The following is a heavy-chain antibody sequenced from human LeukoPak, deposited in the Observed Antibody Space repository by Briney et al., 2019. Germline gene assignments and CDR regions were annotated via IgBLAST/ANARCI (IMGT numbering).Heavy chain of an antibody. Sequence: ASVKVSCKASGYTFTSYDINWVRQATGQGLEWMGWMNPNSGNTGYAQKFQGRVTMTRNTSISTAYMELSSLRSEDTAVYYCARTMEGYYYDSSGYYALDAFDIWGQGTVVTVSS. CDR1: GYTFTSYD. CDR3: ARTMEGYYYDSSGYYALDAFDI. D-gene: IGHD3-22*01. J-gene: IGHJ3*02. V-gene: IGHV1-8*01. CDR2: MNPNSGNT.